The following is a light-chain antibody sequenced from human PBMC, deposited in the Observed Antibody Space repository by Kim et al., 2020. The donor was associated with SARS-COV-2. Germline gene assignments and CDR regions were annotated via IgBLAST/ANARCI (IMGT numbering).Light chain of an antibody. CDR1: QSVSSF. CDR3: QQRSNWPIT. V-gene: IGKV3-11*01. J-gene: IGKJ5*01. CDR2: EAS. Sequence: SPGESATLSCSASQSVSSFVAWYQQKPGQAPRLLIYEASNRATGIPARFSGSGSGTDFTLTISSLEPEDSAVYYCQQRSNWPITFGQGTRLEIK.